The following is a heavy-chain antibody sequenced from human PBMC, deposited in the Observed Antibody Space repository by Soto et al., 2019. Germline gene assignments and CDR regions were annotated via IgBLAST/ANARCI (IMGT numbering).Heavy chain of an antibody. CDR1: GFTFSSYN. J-gene: IGHJ4*02. V-gene: IGHV3-30*18. CDR3: AKDKGITAKKYYFDY. Sequence: PGGSLRLSCAASGFTFSSYNMHWVRQAPGKGLEWVALISNDGGNKYYADSVKGRFAISRDNSKNTLYLQMNSLRTEDTAFYYCAKDKGITAKKYYFDYWGQGTLVTVSS. CDR2: ISNDGGNK. D-gene: IGHD6-13*01.